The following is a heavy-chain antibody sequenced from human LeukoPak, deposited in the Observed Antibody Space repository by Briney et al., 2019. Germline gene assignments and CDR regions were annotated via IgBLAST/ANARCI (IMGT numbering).Heavy chain of an antibody. D-gene: IGHD6-13*01. Sequence: PGGSLRLSCAASGFTFSSYWMHWVRQAPGKGLEWIGEINHSGSTNYNPSLKSRVTISVDTSKNQFSLKLSSVTAADTAVYYCARVWRSSSWNWFDPWGQGTLVTVSS. V-gene: IGHV4-34*01. CDR2: INHSGST. J-gene: IGHJ5*02. CDR1: GFTFSSYW. CDR3: ARVWRSSSWNWFDP.